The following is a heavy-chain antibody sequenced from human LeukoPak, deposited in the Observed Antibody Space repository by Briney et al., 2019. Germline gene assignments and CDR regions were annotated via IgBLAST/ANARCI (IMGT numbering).Heavy chain of an antibody. D-gene: IGHD1-26*01. CDR1: GFTFSSYE. J-gene: IGHJ4*02. V-gene: IGHV3-30*02. CDR2: IRYDGSNK. Sequence: GGSLRLSCAASGFTFSSYEMNWVRQAPGKGLEWVAFIRYDGSNKYYADSVKGRFTISRDNSKISLYLQMNSLRAEDTAVYYCAKDCCSGSYSFFDYWGQGTLVTVSS. CDR3: AKDCCSGSYSFFDY.